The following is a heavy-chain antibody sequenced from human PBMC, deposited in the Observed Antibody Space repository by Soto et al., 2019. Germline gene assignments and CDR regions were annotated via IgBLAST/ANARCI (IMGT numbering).Heavy chain of an antibody. J-gene: IGHJ4*02. D-gene: IGHD6-25*01. CDR2: IYWDGDK. CDR3: AHRVSGWTGMGY. V-gene: IGHV2-5*02. CDR1: GFSLTTSGVG. Sequence: QITLKESGPTLVKPTQTLTLTCTFSGFSLTTSGVGVGWIRQPPGKALEWLGFIYWDGDKRYSPSLKSRLTITKDTSKNQVVLTMTNMDPVDTATYYCAHRVSGWTGMGYWGQGTLVTVSS.